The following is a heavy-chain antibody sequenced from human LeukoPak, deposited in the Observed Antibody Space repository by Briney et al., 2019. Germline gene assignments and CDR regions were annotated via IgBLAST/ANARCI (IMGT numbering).Heavy chain of an antibody. D-gene: IGHD3-22*01. CDR2: INWNGGST. J-gene: IGHJ4*02. CDR1: GFTFDDYG. Sequence: PGGSLRLSCAASGFTFDDYGMSWVRQAPGKGLEWVSGINWNGGSTGYADSVKGRFTISRDNAKNSLYLQMNSLRAEDTALYYCARAPFYYDSSGYSWIPHYFDYWGQGTLVTISS. CDR3: ARAPFYYDSSGYSWIPHYFDY. V-gene: IGHV3-20*04.